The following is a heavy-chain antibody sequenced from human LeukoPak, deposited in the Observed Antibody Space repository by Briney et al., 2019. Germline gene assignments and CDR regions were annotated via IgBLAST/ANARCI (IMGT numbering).Heavy chain of an antibody. CDR1: GFTFSSYG. J-gene: IGHJ4*02. CDR2: IWYDGSNK. V-gene: IGHV3-33*08. CDR3: ANNRYSTNYFDY. D-gene: IGHD6-13*01. Sequence: GGSLRLSCAASGFTFSSYGMHWVRQAPGKGLEWVAVIWYDGSNKYYADSVKGRFTISRDNSKNTLYLQMNSLRAEDTAVYYCANNRYSTNYFDYWGQGTLVTVSS.